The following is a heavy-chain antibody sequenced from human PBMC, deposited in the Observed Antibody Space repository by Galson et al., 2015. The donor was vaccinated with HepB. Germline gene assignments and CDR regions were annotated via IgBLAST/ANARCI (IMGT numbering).Heavy chain of an antibody. Sequence: SLRLSCAGSGFTFSAYGMHWVRQAPGKRLESVTFIWNDGSNKYYADSVKGRFTISRDNSKNTLYLQMNSLRGDDTAVYYCASSFCDDSDCYSAFVYWGQGTLVTVSS. CDR1: GFTFSAYG. J-gene: IGHJ4*02. D-gene: IGHD2-21*02. CDR3: ASSFCDDSDCYSAFVY. V-gene: IGHV3-33*01. CDR2: IWNDGSNK.